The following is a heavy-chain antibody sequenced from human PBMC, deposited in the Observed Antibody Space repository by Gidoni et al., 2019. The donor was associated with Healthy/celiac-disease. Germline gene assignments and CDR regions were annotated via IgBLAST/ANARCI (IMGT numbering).Heavy chain of an antibody. CDR1: VFPFSDHY. CDR2: NRNKVKNYTT. D-gene: IGHD5-18*01. V-gene: IGHV3-72*01. Sequence: EAQLVDSGGGLVQPGGSLRLSCASSVFPFSDHYMDWVRQAPWKGLEWVGRNRNKVKNYTTEYAASVKGRFTMSRDDSKNSLYLQMNSLKTEDTAVYYCARAGRGYSYGYDYWGQGTLVTVSS. CDR3: ARAGRGYSYGYDY. J-gene: IGHJ4*02.